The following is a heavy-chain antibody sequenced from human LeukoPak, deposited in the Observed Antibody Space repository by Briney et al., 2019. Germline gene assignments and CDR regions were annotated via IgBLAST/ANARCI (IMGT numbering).Heavy chain of an antibody. CDR2: MNPSGGQT. J-gene: IGHJ4*02. CDR1: GYTFTSYD. D-gene: IGHD6-19*01. CDR3: TRRSVAGTFEY. V-gene: IGHV1-8*01. Sequence: GESLKISCKGSGYTFTSYDINWVRRATGQGPEWMGWMNPSGGQTNYAQSLQGRVTMTRNTSTSTAYMDLSSLGSEDTAVYYCTRRSVAGTFEYWGQGTLVTVSS.